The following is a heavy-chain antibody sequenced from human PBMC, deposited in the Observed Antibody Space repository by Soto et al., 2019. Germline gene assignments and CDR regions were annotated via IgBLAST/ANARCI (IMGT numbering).Heavy chain of an antibody. Sequence: QVQLQESGPGLVKPSETVSLTCTVSGGSVSPYYWTWVRRPPGKGLEWIAYIYYDGTTNYNPSLKSRVTISLDTSKNQFSLRLTSVTAADTAVYYWARGRHWLDYWGQGTLLTVSS. D-gene: IGHD6-19*01. V-gene: IGHV4-59*02. CDR1: GGSVSPYY. CDR3: ARGRHWLDY. CDR2: IYYDGTT. J-gene: IGHJ4*02.